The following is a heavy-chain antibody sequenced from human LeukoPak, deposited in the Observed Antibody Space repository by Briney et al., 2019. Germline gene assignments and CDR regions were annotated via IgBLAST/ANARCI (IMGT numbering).Heavy chain of an antibody. CDR3: ARDGDRSLWSPEYYFDY. CDR1: GFTVSSNY. J-gene: IGHJ4*02. CDR2: IYSGGST. V-gene: IGHV3-66*02. Sequence: GGSLRLSCAASGFTVSSNYMSWVRQAPGKGLEWVSVIYSGGSTYYADSVKGRFTISRDNSKNTLYLQMNSLRAEDTAVYYCARDGDRSLWSPEYYFDYWGQGTLVTVSS. D-gene: IGHD3-16*02.